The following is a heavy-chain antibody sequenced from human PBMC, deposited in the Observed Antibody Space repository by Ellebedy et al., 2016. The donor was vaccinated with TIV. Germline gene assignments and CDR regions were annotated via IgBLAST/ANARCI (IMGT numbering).Heavy chain of an antibody. V-gene: IGHV3-30*02. CDR2: IWYDSIDK. Sequence: PGGSLRLSCAASGFTFSNYGMHWVRQTPGKGLEWVAFIWYDSIDKYYAGSVKGRFTISRDNSKNTLYLQMNRLRADDTAVYYCAKDLGYCSGTSCYFLDYYTMDVWGQGTTVTVSS. CDR3: AKDLGYCSGTSCYFLDYYTMDV. CDR1: GFTFSNYG. D-gene: IGHD2-2*01. J-gene: IGHJ6*02.